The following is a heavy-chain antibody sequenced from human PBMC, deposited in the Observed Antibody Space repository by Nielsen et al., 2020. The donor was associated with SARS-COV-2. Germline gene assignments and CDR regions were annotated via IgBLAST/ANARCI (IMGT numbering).Heavy chain of an antibody. J-gene: IGHJ6*04. CDR3: ASGGGMDV. D-gene: IGHD3-10*01. V-gene: IGHV3-7*03. CDR2: IKQDGSEK. Sequence: GGSLRLSCAASGFTFSSYWMNWVRQAPGKGLEWVANIKQDGSEKYYGDSVKGRFTISRDNAKNSLYLQMNSLRAEDTALYYCASGGGMDVWGKGTTVTVSS. CDR1: GFTFSSYW.